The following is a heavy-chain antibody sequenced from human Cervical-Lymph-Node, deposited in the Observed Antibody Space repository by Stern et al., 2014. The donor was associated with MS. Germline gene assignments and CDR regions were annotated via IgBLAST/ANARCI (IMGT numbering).Heavy chain of an antibody. D-gene: IGHD2-21*02. J-gene: IGHJ3*02. V-gene: IGHV5-51*03. Sequence: VQLVQSGVEVKKPGESLKISCKGSGYNFTTYWIGWVRQMPGKGLEWMGIIYPGDSDIRSSPSFQGQVTISAGQSTRTAYMQWNSRKAWDTALYYCARLVMTGAFDIWGQGTMVTASS. CDR2: IYPGDSDI. CDR3: ARLVMTGAFDI. CDR1: GYNFTTYW.